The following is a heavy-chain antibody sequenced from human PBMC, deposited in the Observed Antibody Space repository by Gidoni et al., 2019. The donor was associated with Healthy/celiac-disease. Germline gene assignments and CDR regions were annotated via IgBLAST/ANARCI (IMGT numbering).Heavy chain of an antibody. V-gene: IGHV3-21*01. Sequence: EVPLVESGGGLVKPGGSVRLSCAASGVTFSSYSMQWVRQAPGKGREWVSSISSSSSYIYYADSVKGRFTISRDNAQNSLYLQMNSLRAEDTAVYYCAREHIVVVMVDYWGQGTLVTVSS. D-gene: IGHD2-21*01. CDR1: GVTFSSYS. J-gene: IGHJ4*02. CDR2: ISSSSSYI. CDR3: AREHIVVVMVDY.